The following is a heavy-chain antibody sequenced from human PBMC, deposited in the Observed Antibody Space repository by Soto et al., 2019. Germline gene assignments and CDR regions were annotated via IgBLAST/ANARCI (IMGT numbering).Heavy chain of an antibody. D-gene: IGHD3-3*01. CDR3: ARDRTVFRFLESLGASNWFDP. CDR1: GYTFTSNW. CDR2: INPSGGST. V-gene: IGHV1-46*01. J-gene: IGHJ5*02. Sequence: ASVKVSCKASGYTFTSNWIHWGRRAPGQGLEWMGIINPSGGSTYYAQKFQGRVTLTRDTSTSTAYMELTSLRSEDTAVYYCARDRTVFRFLESLGASNWFDPWGQGTLVTVSS.